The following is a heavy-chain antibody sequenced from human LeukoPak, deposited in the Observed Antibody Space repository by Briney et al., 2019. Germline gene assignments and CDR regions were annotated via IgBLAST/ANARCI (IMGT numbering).Heavy chain of an antibody. CDR3: ARADYYYDSSGYLGRDMDV. Sequence: GGSLRLSCAASGFTFSSYEMNWVRQAPGKGLEWASYISSSGSTIYYADSVKGRFTISRDNAKNSLYLQMNSLRAEDTAVYYCARADYYYDSSGYLGRDMDVWGKGTTVTISS. CDR2: ISSSGSTI. CDR1: GFTFSSYE. V-gene: IGHV3-48*03. J-gene: IGHJ6*03. D-gene: IGHD3-22*01.